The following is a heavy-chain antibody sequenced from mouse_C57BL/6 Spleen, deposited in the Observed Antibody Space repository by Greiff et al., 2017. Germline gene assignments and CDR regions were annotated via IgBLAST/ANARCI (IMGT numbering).Heavy chain of an antibody. J-gene: IGHJ3*01. CDR2: INPGSGGT. CDR3: AREGDSNQAWFAY. D-gene: IGHD2-5*01. CDR1: GYAFTNYL. Sequence: QVHVKQSGAELVRPGTSVKVSCKASGYAFTNYLIEWVKQRPGQGLEWIGVINPGSGGTNYNEKFKGKATLTADKSSSTAYMQLSSLTSEDSAVYFCAREGDSNQAWFAYWGQGTLVTVSA. V-gene: IGHV1-54*01.